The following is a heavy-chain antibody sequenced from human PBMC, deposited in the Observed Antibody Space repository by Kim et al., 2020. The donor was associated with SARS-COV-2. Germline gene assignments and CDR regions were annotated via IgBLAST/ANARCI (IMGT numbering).Heavy chain of an antibody. CDR3: ARVAVGASSWYYFDS. J-gene: IGHJ4*02. V-gene: IGHV3-11*05. D-gene: IGHD6-13*01. Sequence: GSLRLSCAASGINFSDYYMSWIRQAPGKGLEWVSYISSSGSYTKYADSLKGRFTISRDNAENSLYLEMNSLRAEDTAVYYCARVAVGASSWYYFDSWGQGTLVTVSS. CDR2: ISSSGSYT. CDR1: GINFSDYY.